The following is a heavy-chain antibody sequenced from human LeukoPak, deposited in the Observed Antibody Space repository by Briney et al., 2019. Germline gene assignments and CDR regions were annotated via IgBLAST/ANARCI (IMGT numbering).Heavy chain of an antibody. V-gene: IGHV1-8*01. CDR1: GYNFKSYD. CDR3: ARGLRDGLTGNDVLDV. Sequence: ASVRVSCKASGYNFKSYDINWVRQAAGQGLEWMGWMNPHGDYTGYAQKFQDRVTMTSDSSTTTAYMELSSLTSEDTALYYCARGLRDGLTGNDVLDVWGLGTMVIVTS. CDR2: MNPHGDYT. J-gene: IGHJ3*01. D-gene: IGHD3-9*01.